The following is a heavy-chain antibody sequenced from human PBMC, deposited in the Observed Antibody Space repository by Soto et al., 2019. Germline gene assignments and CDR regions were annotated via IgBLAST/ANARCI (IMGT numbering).Heavy chain of an antibody. D-gene: IGHD3-22*01. Sequence: PSETLSLTCAVSGYSISSGYYWGWIRQPPGKGLEWIGSIYHSGSTYYNPSLKSRVTISVDTSKNQFSLKLSSVTAADTAVYYCAREEYGIVVPLNGMDVWGQGTTVTVSS. CDR3: AREEYGIVVPLNGMDV. CDR2: IYHSGST. J-gene: IGHJ6*02. V-gene: IGHV4-38-2*02. CDR1: GYSISSGYY.